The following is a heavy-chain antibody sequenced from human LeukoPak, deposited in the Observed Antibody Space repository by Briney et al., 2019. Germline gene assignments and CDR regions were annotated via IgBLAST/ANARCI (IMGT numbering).Heavy chain of an antibody. Sequence: SQTLSLTCTVSGGSISSYYWSWIRQPPGKGLEWIGYIYYSGSTKYNLSLKSRVTISVDTSKNQFSLKLSSVTAADTAVYYCARDVPGGEDWFDPWGQGTLVTVSS. J-gene: IGHJ5*02. D-gene: IGHD7-27*01. V-gene: IGHV4-59*12. CDR1: GGSISSYY. CDR2: IYYSGST. CDR3: ARDVPGGEDWFDP.